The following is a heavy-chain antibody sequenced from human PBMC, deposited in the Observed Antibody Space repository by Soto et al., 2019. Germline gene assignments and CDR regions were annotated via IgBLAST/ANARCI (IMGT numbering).Heavy chain of an antibody. D-gene: IGHD2-2*02. J-gene: IGHJ4*02. CDR3: VTLWPSRLYTLDN. V-gene: IGHV3-23*01. CDR1: GFAFDSYA. Sequence: EVQLLESGGGSVQPGGSLRLSCAASGFAFDSYAMNWVRQAPGKGLEWIATISASVTSQYYADSVKGRFTISRDNPKNILYLHMSSLRADDTAIYYCVTLWPSRLYTLDNWGQGTLVTVSS. CDR2: ISASVTSQ.